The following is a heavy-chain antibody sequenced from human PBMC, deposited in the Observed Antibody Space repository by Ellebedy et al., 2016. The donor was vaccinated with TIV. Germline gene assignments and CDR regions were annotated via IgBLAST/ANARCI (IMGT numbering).Heavy chain of an antibody. CDR2: ISAYNGNT. D-gene: IGHD3-10*01. J-gene: IGHJ6*02. V-gene: IGHV1-18*04. CDR3: AREVMDYYGSGSYYKGNDYYYYGMDV. Sequence: AASVNVSCKASGYTFTSYGISWVRQAPGQGLEWMGWISAYNGNTNYAQKLQGRVTMTTDTSTSTAYMELSSLRSEDTAVYYCAREVMDYYGSGSYYKGNDYYYYGMDVWGQGTTVTVSS. CDR1: GYTFTSYG.